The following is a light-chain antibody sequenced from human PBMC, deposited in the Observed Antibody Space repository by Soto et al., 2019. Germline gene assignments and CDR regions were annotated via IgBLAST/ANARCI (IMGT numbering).Light chain of an antibody. V-gene: IGKV1-9*01. J-gene: IGKJ2*01. CDR2: AAS. Sequence: DIQLTQSPSFLSASVGDRVTITCRASQGISSYLAWYQQKPGKAPKLLIYAASTLHSGVPSRFSGSGSGTEFTLTISSLQPEDFATYYCQQVNSYPRTFGQGTKLQIK. CDR3: QQVNSYPRT. CDR1: QGISSY.